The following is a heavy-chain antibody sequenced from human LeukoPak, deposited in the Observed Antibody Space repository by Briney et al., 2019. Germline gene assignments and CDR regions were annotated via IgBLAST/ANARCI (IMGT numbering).Heavy chain of an antibody. CDR3: ASPISGQSFDI. CDR1: GFTFSSYA. J-gene: IGHJ3*02. CDR2: ITGSSAST. Sequence: GGSLRLSSAASGFTFSSYAMSWVRQAPGKGLEWVSSITGSSASTYYADSVKGRFTISRDKSKNTLYLQMNSLRAEDTAVYYCASPISGQSFDIWGQGTMVTVFS. V-gene: IGHV3-23*01. D-gene: IGHD5-12*01.